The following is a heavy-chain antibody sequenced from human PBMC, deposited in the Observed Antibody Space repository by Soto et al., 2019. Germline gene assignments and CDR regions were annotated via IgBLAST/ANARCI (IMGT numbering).Heavy chain of an antibody. J-gene: IGHJ4*02. CDR3: ARHNYGSGSTYFDY. D-gene: IGHD3-10*01. Sequence: PHSLTSTVSGGTISSGGYYWSWIRQHPGKGLEWIGYIYYSGSTYYNPSLKSRVTISLDTSKNQFSLKLSSVTAADTAVYYCARHNYGSGSTYFDYWGQGTLVTVSS. CDR1: GGTISSGGYY. V-gene: IGHV4-31*03. CDR2: IYYSGST.